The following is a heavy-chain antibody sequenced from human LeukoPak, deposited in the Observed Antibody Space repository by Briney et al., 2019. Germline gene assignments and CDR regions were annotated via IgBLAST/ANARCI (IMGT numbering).Heavy chain of an antibody. CDR1: GFTFSSYA. V-gene: IGHV3-9*01. D-gene: IGHD3-10*01. Sequence: GGSLRLSCAASGFTFSSYAMHWVRQASGKGLEWVAGIMWRSGSTGYGDSVKGRFTISRDNAKKSLYLQMNGLRVEDTAFYYCTKGLAPGGADVWGQGTTVTVSS. CDR3: TKGLAPGGADV. J-gene: IGHJ6*02. CDR2: IMWRSGST.